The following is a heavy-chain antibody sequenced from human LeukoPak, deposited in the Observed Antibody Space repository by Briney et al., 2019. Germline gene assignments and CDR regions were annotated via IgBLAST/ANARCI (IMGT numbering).Heavy chain of an antibody. CDR3: AREGKTGTTYY. CDR1: GFTVSSNY. V-gene: IGHV3-53*01. D-gene: IGHD1-7*01. CDR2: IYSGGST. Sequence: PGGSLRLSCAASGFTVSSNYMSWVRQAPGKGLEWVSVIYSGGSTYHADSVKGRFTISRDNSKNTLYLQMNSLRAEDTAVYYCAREGKTGTTYYWGQGTLVTVSS. J-gene: IGHJ4*02.